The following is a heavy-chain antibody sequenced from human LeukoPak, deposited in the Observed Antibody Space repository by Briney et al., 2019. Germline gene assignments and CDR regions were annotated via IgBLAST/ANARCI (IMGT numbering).Heavy chain of an antibody. Sequence: PSETLSLTCAVYGGSFSGYYWSWIRQPPGKGLEWIGEINHSGSTNYNPSLKSRVTISVDTSKNQFSLKLSSVTAADTAVYYCARNSAGYTNRGNYYYYMDVWGKGTTVTVS. D-gene: IGHD5-24*01. J-gene: IGHJ6*03. CDR3: ARNSAGYTNRGNYYYYMDV. V-gene: IGHV4-34*01. CDR1: GGSFSGYY. CDR2: INHSGST.